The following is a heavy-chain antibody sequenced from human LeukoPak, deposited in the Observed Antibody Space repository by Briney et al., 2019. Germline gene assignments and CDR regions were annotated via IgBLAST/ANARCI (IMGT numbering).Heavy chain of an antibody. CDR3: ARAYHPDDLWSGYCVDY. V-gene: IGHV1-2*06. CDR2: INPNSGGT. D-gene: IGHD3-3*01. J-gene: IGHJ4*02. Sequence: ASVKVSCKASGYTFTGYYMHWVRQAPGQGLEWMGRINPNSGGTNYAQKFQGRVTMTRDTSISTAYMELSRLRSDDTAVYYCARAYHPDDLWSGYCVDYWGQGTLVTVSS. CDR1: GYTFTGYY.